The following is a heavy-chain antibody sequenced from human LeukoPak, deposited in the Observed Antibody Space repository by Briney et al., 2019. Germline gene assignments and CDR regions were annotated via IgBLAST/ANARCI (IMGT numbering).Heavy chain of an antibody. CDR2: ISTGSSYI. J-gene: IGHJ4*02. D-gene: IGHD3-9*01. CDR3: ANGILTGYYTPLGY. Sequence: PGGSLRLSCAASGFTFSAYSMNWVRQAPGKGLEWVSSISTGSSYIYYADSVKGRFTISRENAKNSLYLQMNSLRAEDTAVYYCANGILTGYYTPLGYWGQGTLVTVSS. CDR1: GFTFSAYS. V-gene: IGHV3-21*01.